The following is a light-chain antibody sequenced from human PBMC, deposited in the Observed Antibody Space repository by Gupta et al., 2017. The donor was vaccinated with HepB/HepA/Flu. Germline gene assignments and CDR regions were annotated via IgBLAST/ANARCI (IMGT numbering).Light chain of an antibody. CDR2: YAS. V-gene: IGKV6-21*01. Sequence: IVLTQSPDFQSMTPKEKVTITCRASQSIGHTLNWYQQKPDQSPKLLIKYASQYVSGVPSRFSGSGSGTDFTLTINSLEAEDAATYYCQHRSSLPVTFGQGTKVEIK. CDR1: QSIGHT. CDR3: QHRSSLPVT. J-gene: IGKJ1*01.